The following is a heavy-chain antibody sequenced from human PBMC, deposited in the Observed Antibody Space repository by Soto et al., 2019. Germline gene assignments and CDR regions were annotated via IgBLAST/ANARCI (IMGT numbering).Heavy chain of an antibody. Sequence: QVQLQESGPGLVKPSQTLSLTCTVSGGSISSGGYYWSWIRQHPGKGLEWIGYIYYSGSTYYNPSLQSRVTISVDTSKNQFSLTLSSVTAADTAVYYCARKAPQYCSSTSCYAPNWFDPWGQGTLVTVSS. V-gene: IGHV4-31*03. D-gene: IGHD2-2*01. CDR1: GGSISSGGYY. CDR2: IYYSGST. CDR3: ARKAPQYCSSTSCYAPNWFDP. J-gene: IGHJ5*02.